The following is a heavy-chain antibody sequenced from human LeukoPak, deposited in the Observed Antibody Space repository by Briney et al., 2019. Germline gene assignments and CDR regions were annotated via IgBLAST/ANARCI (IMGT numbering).Heavy chain of an antibody. V-gene: IGHV3-48*03. D-gene: IGHD6-19*01. CDR3: ATIKVAAPEP. Sequence: GGSLRLSCAASGFTFSGYEMNWVRQAPGKGLEWVSYINSRGTSIYYADSVKGRFTISRDNAKNSLYLQMNSLGAEDTAIYYCATIKVAAPEPWGQGTLVTVSS. J-gene: IGHJ4*02. CDR1: GFTFSGYE. CDR2: INSRGTSI.